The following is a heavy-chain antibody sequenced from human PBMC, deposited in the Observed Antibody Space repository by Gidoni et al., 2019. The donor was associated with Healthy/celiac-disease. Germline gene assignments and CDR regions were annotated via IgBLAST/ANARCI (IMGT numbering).Heavy chain of an antibody. Sequence: QVQLVQSGAEVKKPGASVKVSCKASGYTFTGYYMHWVRQAPGQGLEWMGWINPNSGGTNYAQKFQGRVTMTRDTSISTAYMGLSRLRSDDTAVYYCAREGYCSSTSCYYYMDVWGKGTTVTVSS. J-gene: IGHJ6*03. D-gene: IGHD2-2*01. CDR2: INPNSGGT. V-gene: IGHV1-2*02. CDR3: AREGYCSSTSCYYYMDV. CDR1: GYTFTGYY.